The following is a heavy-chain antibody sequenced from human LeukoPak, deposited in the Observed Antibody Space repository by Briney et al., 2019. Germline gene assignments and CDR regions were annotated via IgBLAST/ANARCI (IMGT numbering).Heavy chain of an antibody. J-gene: IGHJ4*02. CDR2: IRSKANSYAT. Sequence: PGGSLRLSCAASGFTFSGSAMHWVRQASGKGLEWVGRIRSKANSYATAYAASVKGRSTISRDDSKNTAYLQMNSLKTEDTAVYYCTSRRRDFWTDYWGQGTLVTVSS. CDR3: TSRRRDFWTDY. D-gene: IGHD3/OR15-3a*01. CDR1: GFTFSGSA. V-gene: IGHV3-73*01.